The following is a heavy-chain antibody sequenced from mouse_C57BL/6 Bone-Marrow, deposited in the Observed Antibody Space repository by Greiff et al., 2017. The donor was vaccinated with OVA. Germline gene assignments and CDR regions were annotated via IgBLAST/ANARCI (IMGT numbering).Heavy chain of an antibody. J-gene: IGHJ3*01. V-gene: IGHV14-4*01. CDR1: GFNIKDDY. CDR3: TTSPYGGFAY. Sequence: VQLKESGAELVRPGASVKLSCTASGFNIKDDYMHWVKQRPEQGLEWIGWIDPENGDTEYASKFQGKATITADTSSNTAYLQLSSLTSEDTAVYYCTTSPYGGFAYWGQGTLVTVSA. CDR2: IDPENGDT. D-gene: IGHD1-1*01.